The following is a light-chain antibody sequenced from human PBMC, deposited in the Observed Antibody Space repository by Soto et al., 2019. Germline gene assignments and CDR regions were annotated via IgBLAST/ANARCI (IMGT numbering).Light chain of an antibody. CDR3: QHYNNWPPWT. V-gene: IGKV3-15*01. CDR1: QSISSN. J-gene: IGKJ1*01. Sequence: IVMTQSPATLSVSPGERATLSCRASQSISSNLAWYQQKPAQAPRLLMYGASTRATGIPARFSGSGSGTDFTLTISSLQSEDFAVYYCQHYNNWPPWTFGQGTKVEIK. CDR2: GAS.